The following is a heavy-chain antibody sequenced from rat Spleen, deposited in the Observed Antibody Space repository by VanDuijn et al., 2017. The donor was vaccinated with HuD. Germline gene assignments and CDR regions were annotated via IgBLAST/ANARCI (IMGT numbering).Heavy chain of an antibody. CDR2: ISVGGGNT. J-gene: IGHJ2*01. D-gene: IGHD1-9*01. Sequence: EVQLVDSGGGLVRPGRSMKLSCAASGFTFSNYYMAWVRQAPAKGLEWVASISVGGGNTYYRDSVKGRFTISRNNAKSTLYLQMDSLRSEDTATYYCVRKYSGYNSYYFDYWGQGVMVTVSS. V-gene: IGHV5-25*01. CDR1: GFTFSNYY. CDR3: VRKYSGYNSYYFDY.